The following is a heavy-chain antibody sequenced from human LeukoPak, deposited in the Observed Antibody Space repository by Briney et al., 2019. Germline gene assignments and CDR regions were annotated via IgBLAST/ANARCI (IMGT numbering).Heavy chain of an antibody. CDR2: FFYSGST. V-gene: IGHV4-39*07. CDR1: GGSISSSSYY. CDR3: ARSFSEKFYFES. Sequence: PSETLSLTCTVSGGSISSSSYYWGWIRQPPGKGLEWIGSFFYSGSTYYNPSLQSRVTISVDTSKNQFSLRLTSVTAADTAMYFCARSFSEKFYFESWGQGTLVTVSS. D-gene: IGHD1-26*01. J-gene: IGHJ4*02.